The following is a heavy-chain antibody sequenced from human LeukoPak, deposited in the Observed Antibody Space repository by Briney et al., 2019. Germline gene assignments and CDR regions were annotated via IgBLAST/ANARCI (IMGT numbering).Heavy chain of an antibody. J-gene: IGHJ4*02. V-gene: IGHV3-30*18. Sequence: GRSLRLSCAASGFTFSSYGMHWVRQAPGKGLEWVAVISYDGSNKYYADSVKGRFTISRDNSKNTLYLQMNSLRAEDTAVYYCAKVVRGSWHFDYWGQGTLVTVSS. D-gene: IGHD6-13*01. CDR3: AKVVRGSWHFDY. CDR2: ISYDGSNK. CDR1: GFTFSSYG.